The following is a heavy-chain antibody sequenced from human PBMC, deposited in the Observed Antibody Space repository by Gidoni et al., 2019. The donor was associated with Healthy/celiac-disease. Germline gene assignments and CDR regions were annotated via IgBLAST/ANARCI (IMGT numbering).Heavy chain of an antibody. D-gene: IGHD6-19*01. V-gene: IGHV3-30-3*01. CDR2: SNK. J-gene: IGHJ4*02. Sequence: SNKYYADSVKGRFTISRDNSKNTLYLQMNSLRAEDTAVYYCASGGSSGLLFADYWGQGTLVTVSS. CDR3: ASGGSSGLLFADY.